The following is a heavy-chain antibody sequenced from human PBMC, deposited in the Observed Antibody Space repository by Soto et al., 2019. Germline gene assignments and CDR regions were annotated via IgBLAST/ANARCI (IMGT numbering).Heavy chain of an antibody. CDR1: GFDFEDFA. CDR3: AKALYYYDSSPLDH. D-gene: IGHD3-22*01. Sequence: VGSLRLSGAAAGFDFEDFAMHWVRQAPGKGLEWVSLINSDGTDSYYMDSVRGRFTISRDNGKNSLYLQMDRLRPEDTAFYFCAKALYYYDSSPLDHWGQGTLVTVSS. J-gene: IGHJ4*02. V-gene: IGHV3-43D*04. CDR2: INSDGTDS.